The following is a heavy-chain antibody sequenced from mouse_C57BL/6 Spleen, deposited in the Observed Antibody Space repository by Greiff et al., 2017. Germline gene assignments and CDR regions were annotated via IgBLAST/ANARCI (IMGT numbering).Heavy chain of an antibody. V-gene: IGHV1-59*01. D-gene: IGHD2-10*02. CDR1: GYTFTSYW. Sequence: QVQLQQPGAELVRPGTSVKLSCKASGYTFTSYWMHWVKQRPGQGLEWIGVIDPSDSYTNYNQKFKGKATLTVDTSSSTAYMQLSSLTSEDSAVYYCGYGNYEAWFAYWGQGTLVTVSA. CDR2: IDPSDSYT. J-gene: IGHJ3*01. CDR3: GYGNYEAWFAY.